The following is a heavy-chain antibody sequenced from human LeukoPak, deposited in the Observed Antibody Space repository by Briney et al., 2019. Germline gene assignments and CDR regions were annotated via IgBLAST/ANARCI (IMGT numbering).Heavy chain of an antibody. V-gene: IGHV4-4*07. Sequence: SETLSLTCTVSGGSISSYYWSWIRQPAGKGLEWIGRIYTSGSTNYNPSLKSRVTISVDTSKNQFSLMLSSVTAADTAVYYCASDRQYDSSGPEALWYYYMDVWGKGTTVTVSS. CDR2: IYTSGST. CDR3: ASDRQYDSSGPEALWYYYMDV. D-gene: IGHD3-22*01. J-gene: IGHJ6*03. CDR1: GGSISSYY.